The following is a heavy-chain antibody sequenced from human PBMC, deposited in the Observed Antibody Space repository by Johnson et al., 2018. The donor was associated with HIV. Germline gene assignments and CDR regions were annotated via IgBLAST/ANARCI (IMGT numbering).Heavy chain of an antibody. D-gene: IGHD6-19*01. CDR2: ISYDGSNK. Sequence: VQLVESGGGVVQPGRSLRLSCAASGFTFSSYAMHWVRQAPGKGLELVAVISYDGSNKYYADSVKGRFTISRDNSKNTLYLQMNSLRAEDTAVYYCARDNGAVAGPEGAFDIWGQGTMVTVSS. V-gene: IGHV3-30-3*01. CDR1: GFTFSSYA. CDR3: ARDNGAVAGPEGAFDI. J-gene: IGHJ3*02.